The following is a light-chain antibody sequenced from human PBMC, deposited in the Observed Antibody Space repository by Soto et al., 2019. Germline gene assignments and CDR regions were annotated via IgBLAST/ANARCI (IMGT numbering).Light chain of an antibody. CDR1: QTVSSTY. CDR3: QQYGRSPFT. J-gene: IGKJ3*01. Sequence: EIVLTQSPGTLSLSPGEGASLSCRTSQTVSSTYLAWYQQKPGQAPRLLIYGASSRATGIPDRFSGSGSGIDFTLTISRLEPEDFAVYYCQQYGRSPFTFGPGTKVDI. V-gene: IGKV3-20*01. CDR2: GAS.